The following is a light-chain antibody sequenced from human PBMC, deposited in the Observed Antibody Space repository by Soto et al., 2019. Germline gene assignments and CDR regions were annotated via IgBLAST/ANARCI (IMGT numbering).Light chain of an antibody. CDR3: QQAISFPIT. Sequence: DIQMTHSPSSLSASVGDRFTITCQASQDISTYLGWYQQKPGKAPKLLIYAASSLQTGVPSRFSGSGSGTDFTLTISSLQPEDFGTYYCQQAISFPITFGQGTRLEIK. CDR2: AAS. CDR1: QDISTY. V-gene: IGKV1-12*01. J-gene: IGKJ5*01.